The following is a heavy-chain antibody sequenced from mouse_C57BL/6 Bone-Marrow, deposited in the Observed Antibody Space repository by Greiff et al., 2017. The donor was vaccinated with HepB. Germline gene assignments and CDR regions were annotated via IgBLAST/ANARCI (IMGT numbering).Heavy chain of an antibody. Sequence: QVQLQQSGAELVRPGTSVKMSCKASGYTFTNYWIGWAKQRPGHGLEWIGDIYPGGGYTNYNEKFKGKATLTADKSSSTAYMQFSSLTSEDSATYYGAKGGYPYFDYWGQGTTLTVSS. D-gene: IGHD2-2*01. CDR3: AKGGYPYFDY. J-gene: IGHJ2*01. CDR1: GYTFTNYW. V-gene: IGHV1-63*01. CDR2: IYPGGGYT.